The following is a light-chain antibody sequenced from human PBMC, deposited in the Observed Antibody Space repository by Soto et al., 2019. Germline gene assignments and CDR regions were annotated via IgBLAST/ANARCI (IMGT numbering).Light chain of an antibody. J-gene: IGKJ4*01. V-gene: IGKV4-1*01. CDR3: QQYYTTPLT. CDR2: WAS. Sequence: DIVMTQSPDSLAVSLGERATINCKSSQSLLYSSNNKNYLAWYQQKPGQPPKLLIYWASTRESGVPDRFSGSGSGTDFTLTISSLQAEDVAIYYCQQYYTTPLTFGGGKRWIS. CDR1: QSLLYSSNNKNY.